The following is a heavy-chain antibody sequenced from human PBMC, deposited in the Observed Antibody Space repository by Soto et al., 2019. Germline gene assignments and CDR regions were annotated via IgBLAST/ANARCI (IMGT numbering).Heavy chain of an antibody. V-gene: IGHV3-11*01. Sequence: PGGSLRLSCAASGFTFSDYYMSWIRQAPGKGLEWVSYISSSGSTIYYADSVKGRFTISRDNAKNSLYLQMNSLRAEDTAVYYCARSSSAYYYYMDVWGKVTTVTVCS. CDR1: GFTFSDYY. CDR2: ISSSGSTI. CDR3: ARSSSAYYYYMDV. D-gene: IGHD6-25*01. J-gene: IGHJ6*03.